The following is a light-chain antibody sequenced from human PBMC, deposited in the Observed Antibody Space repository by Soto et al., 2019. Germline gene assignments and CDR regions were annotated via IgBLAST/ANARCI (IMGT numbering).Light chain of an antibody. V-gene: IGLV1-44*01. Sequence: QPVLTQPPSASGTPGQRVTISCSGSDSNIGSNTVNWYQHLPGMAPNLLIYSNNQRSLGVPDRFSGSKSGTSASLAISGLQSEDEAHYYCASWDDSLSGVVFGGGTKLTVL. J-gene: IGLJ2*01. CDR1: DSNIGSNT. CDR2: SNN. CDR3: ASWDDSLSGVV.